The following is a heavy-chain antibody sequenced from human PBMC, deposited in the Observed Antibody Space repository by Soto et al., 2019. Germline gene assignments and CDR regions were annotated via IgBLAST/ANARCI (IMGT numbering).Heavy chain of an antibody. V-gene: IGHV4-34*01. Sequence: PSETLSLTCAVYGGSFSGYYWSWIRQPPGKGLEWIGEINHSGSTNYNPSLKSRVTISVDTSKNQFSLKLSSVTAADTAVYYCARSVYGSGSYYLFDYWGQGTLVTVSS. CDR1: GGSFSGYY. CDR2: INHSGST. J-gene: IGHJ4*02. D-gene: IGHD3-10*01. CDR3: ARSVYGSGSYYLFDY.